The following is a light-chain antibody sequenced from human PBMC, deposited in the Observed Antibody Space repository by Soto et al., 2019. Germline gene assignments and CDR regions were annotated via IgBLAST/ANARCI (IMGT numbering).Light chain of an antibody. CDR2: AAS. CDR1: QGISNY. CDR3: QKYNSAPWT. Sequence: DIQMTQSPSSLSTSVGHRVTITCRASQGISNYLAWYQQKPGKVPKLLIYAASTLQSGVPSRFSGSGSGTDFTLTISSLQPEDVATYCCQKYNSAPWTFGQGTKVDIK. J-gene: IGKJ1*01. V-gene: IGKV1-27*01.